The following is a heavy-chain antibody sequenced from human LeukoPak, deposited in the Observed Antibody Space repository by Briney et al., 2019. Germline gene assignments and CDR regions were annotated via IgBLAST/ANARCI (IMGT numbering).Heavy chain of an antibody. D-gene: IGHD3-10*01. Sequence: PSQTLSLTCTVSGGSISSGDYFWSWIRQPPGKGLEWIGYIHYGGSTFYNPSLKSRVTISVDTSKNQFSLNLSSVTAADTAVYHCARDPGAYPYYFDYWGQGTLVTVSS. J-gene: IGHJ4*02. CDR1: GGSISSGDYF. CDR3: ARDPGAYPYYFDY. V-gene: IGHV4-30-4*01. CDR2: IHYGGST.